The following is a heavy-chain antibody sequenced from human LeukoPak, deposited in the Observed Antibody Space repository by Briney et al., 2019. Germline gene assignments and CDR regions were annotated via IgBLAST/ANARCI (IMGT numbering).Heavy chain of an antibody. Sequence: ASVTVSCTTSGYNFNSHHVHWVRQAPGQGLEWMGVKFSHDDSTSNAQKFQGRVTMTGDTSTSTVYMELSSLRSEDTAVYYCARDSGSFHYDMDVWGQGTTVTVSS. J-gene: IGHJ6*02. V-gene: IGHV1-46*02. CDR2: KFSHDDST. CDR1: GYNFNSHH. D-gene: IGHD3-10*01. CDR3: ARDSGSFHYDMDV.